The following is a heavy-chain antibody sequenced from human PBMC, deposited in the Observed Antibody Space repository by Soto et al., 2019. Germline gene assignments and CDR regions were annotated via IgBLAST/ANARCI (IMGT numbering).Heavy chain of an antibody. CDR1: GFTFSTYA. Sequence: PGGSLRLSCSASGFTFSTYAMHWVRQAPGKGLEYVSSVNKYYADSVKGRFTISRDNSKNTLYLQMNSLRAEDTAVYYCAKDSTTIFGVVITPYYFDYWGQGTLVTSPQ. V-gene: IGHV3-64*04. D-gene: IGHD3-3*01. CDR3: AKDSTTIFGVVITPYYFDY. J-gene: IGHJ4*02. CDR2: VNK.